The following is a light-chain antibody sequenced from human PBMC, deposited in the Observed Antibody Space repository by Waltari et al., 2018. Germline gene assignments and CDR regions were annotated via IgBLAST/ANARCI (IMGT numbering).Light chain of an antibody. CDR2: GAL. CDR1: QRLNVAY. V-gene: IGKV3-20*01. J-gene: IGKJ2*01. CDR3: QQYDTSPGT. Sequence: PGEKAILSCRASQRLNVAYVAWYQHKSGQAPRLLIYGALYRAADIPDRFSGSGSGTDFTLTITRLEPDDFAVYYCQQYDTSPGTFGQGTRLEMK.